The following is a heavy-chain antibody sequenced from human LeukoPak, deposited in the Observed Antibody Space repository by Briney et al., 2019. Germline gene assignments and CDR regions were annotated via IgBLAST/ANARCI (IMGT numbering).Heavy chain of an antibody. J-gene: IGHJ4*02. CDR2: ISYDGSNK. D-gene: IGHD3-22*01. CDR1: GFTFSSYA. V-gene: IGHV3-30-3*01. CDR3: ARGLYYYDSSGYKGY. Sequence: PGRSLRLSCAASGFTFSSYAMHWVRQAPGKGLEWVAVISYDGSNKYYADSVKGRFTIFRDNSKNTLYLQMNSLRAEDTAVYYCARGLYYYDSSGYKGYWGQGTLVTVSS.